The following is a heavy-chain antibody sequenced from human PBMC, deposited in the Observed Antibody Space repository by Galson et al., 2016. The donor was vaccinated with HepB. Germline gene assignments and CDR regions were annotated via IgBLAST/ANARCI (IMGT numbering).Heavy chain of an antibody. CDR3: AKGRNFYDNSGYFGD. D-gene: IGHD3-22*01. J-gene: IGHJ4*02. Sequence: SLRLSCAASGFTFTNFALSWVRQAPGKGLEWVSTISGRGDNIFHADSMKGRFTISRDNFKNTLYLQMGSLRAEDTAVYYCAKGRNFYDNSGYFGDWGRGTLVTVSS. CDR2: ISGRGDNI. V-gene: IGHV3-23*01. CDR1: GFTFTNFA.